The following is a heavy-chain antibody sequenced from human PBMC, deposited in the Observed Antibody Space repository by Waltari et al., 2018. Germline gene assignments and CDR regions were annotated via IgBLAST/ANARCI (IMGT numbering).Heavy chain of an antibody. Sequence: EVQVVESGGGLVQPGGSLRLSCVASGFTFSNYEMNWVRQAPGKGLEWVSYISNSCSTTYYADSVKGRFTISRDNAKNSMYLEMDSLRAEDTAVYYCARPSTEYYYYYYYMDVWGKGTTVTVS. CDR2: ISNSCSTT. CDR3: ARPSTEYYYYYYYMDV. V-gene: IGHV3-48*03. J-gene: IGHJ6*03. CDR1: GFTFSNYE.